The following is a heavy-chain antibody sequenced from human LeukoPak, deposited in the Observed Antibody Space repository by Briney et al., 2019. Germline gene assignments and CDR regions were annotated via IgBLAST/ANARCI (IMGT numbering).Heavy chain of an antibody. V-gene: IGHV3-30*18. J-gene: IGHJ4*02. CDR1: GFIFSNNG. CDR3: AKVSREIGDFDY. D-gene: IGHD1-26*01. Sequence: GGSLRLSCEVSGFIFSNNGMHWVRQAPGKGLEWVAVISYDGSNNYYADSMKGRFTISRDNSKKTLYLQMNSLRAEDTAVYYCAKVSREIGDFDYWGQGTLVTVSS. CDR2: ISYDGSNN.